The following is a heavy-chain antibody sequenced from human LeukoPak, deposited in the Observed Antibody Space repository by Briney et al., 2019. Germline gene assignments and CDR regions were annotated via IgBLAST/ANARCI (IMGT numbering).Heavy chain of an antibody. Sequence: SETLSLTCTVSGGSISSYYWGWIRQPPGKGLEWIGSIYYSGSTYYNPSLKSRVTISVDTSKNQFSLKLSSVTAADTAVYYCARSYPNWFDPWGQGTLVTVSS. CDR1: GGSISSYY. CDR3: ARSYPNWFDP. D-gene: IGHD2-2*01. CDR2: IYYSGST. J-gene: IGHJ5*02. V-gene: IGHV4-39*07.